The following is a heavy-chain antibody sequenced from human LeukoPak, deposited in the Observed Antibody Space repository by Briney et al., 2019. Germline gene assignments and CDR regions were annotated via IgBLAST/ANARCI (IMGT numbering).Heavy chain of an antibody. D-gene: IGHD2-15*01. CDR1: GYTFTSYA. J-gene: IGHJ6*03. Sequence: ASVKVSCKASGYTFTSYAMDWVRQAPGQGLEWLGWINTNTGNPTYAQGFTGRFVFSLDTSVSTAYLQISSLKAEDTAVYYCARAPRVYCSGGSCYHYYYYMDVWGKGTTVTVSS. CDR3: ARAPRVYCSGGSCYHYYYYMDV. V-gene: IGHV7-4-1*02. CDR2: INTNTGNP.